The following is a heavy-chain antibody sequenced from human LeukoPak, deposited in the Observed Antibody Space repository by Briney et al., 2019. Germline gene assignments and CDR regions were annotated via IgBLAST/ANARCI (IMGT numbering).Heavy chain of an antibody. CDR2: IYYSGST. V-gene: IGHV4-30-4*08. D-gene: IGHD1-7*01. Sequence: SETLSLTCTVSGGSISSGDYYWSWIRQPPGKGLEWIGYIYYSGSTYYNPSLKSRVTISVDTSKNQFSLKLSSVTAADTAVYYCARSFNWNYRRVELDYWTQVTLFTVSS. J-gene: IGHJ4*02. CDR3: ARSFNWNYRRVELDY. CDR1: GGSISSGDYY.